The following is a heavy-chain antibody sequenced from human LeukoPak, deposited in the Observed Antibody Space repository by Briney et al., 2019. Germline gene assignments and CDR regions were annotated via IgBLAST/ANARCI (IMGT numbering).Heavy chain of an antibody. D-gene: IGHD3-10*01. CDR3: ARGTYYYTSGTNFDY. V-gene: IGHV4-39*07. J-gene: IGHJ4*02. CDR1: GGSIRSSYYY. CDR2: IYDSGST. Sequence: SETLSLTCTVSGGSIRSSYYYWGWIRQPPGKGLEWIGGIYDSGSTYYNPSLKSRVTISIDKSKNQFSLKLSSVTAADTAVYYCARGTYYYTSGTNFDYWGQGTLVTVSS.